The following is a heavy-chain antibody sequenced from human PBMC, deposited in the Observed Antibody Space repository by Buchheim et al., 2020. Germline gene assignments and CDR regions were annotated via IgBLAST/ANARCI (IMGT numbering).Heavy chain of an antibody. V-gene: IGHV3-11*01. D-gene: IGHD2-15*01. CDR1: GFTFSDYY. Sequence: QVQLVESGGGLVKPGGSLRLSCVASGFTFSDYYMTWIRQAPGKGLEWVSYISSSGTSVNYADSVKGRFTIFRDNAKNSLLLQMNSLGPDDTAVYYCARVNGCSGGSCYSRSFLDDWGQGT. CDR2: ISSSGTSV. J-gene: IGHJ4*02. CDR3: ARVNGCSGGSCYSRSFLDD.